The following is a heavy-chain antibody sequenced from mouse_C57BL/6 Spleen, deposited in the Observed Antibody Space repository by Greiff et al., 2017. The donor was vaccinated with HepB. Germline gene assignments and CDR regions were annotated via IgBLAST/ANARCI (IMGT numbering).Heavy chain of an antibody. CDR1: GYAFSSSW. J-gene: IGHJ3*01. CDR3: ARRGPGAWFAY. Sequence: VKVVESGPELVKPGASVKISCKASGYAFSSSWMNWVKQRPGKGLEWIGRIYPGDGDTNYNGKFKGKATLTADKSSSTAYMQLSSLTSEDSAVYFCARRGPGAWFAYWGQGTLVTVSA. CDR2: IYPGDGDT. V-gene: IGHV1-82*01.